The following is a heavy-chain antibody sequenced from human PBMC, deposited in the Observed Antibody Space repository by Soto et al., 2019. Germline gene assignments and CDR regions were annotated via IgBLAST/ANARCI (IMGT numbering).Heavy chain of an antibody. Sequence: EVQLVETRGGLIQPGGSLRLSCAASGFTVSSNYMSWVRQAPGKGLEWVSILYSGGTTGYADSVKGRFTISRDYSKNTVYLQMNSLRAEDTAVYYCARGGTWVQLRYFDIWGRGTLVTVSS. CDR1: GFTVSSNY. V-gene: IGHV3-53*02. CDR2: LYSGGTT. J-gene: IGHJ2*01. D-gene: IGHD5-18*01. CDR3: ARGGTWVQLRYFDI.